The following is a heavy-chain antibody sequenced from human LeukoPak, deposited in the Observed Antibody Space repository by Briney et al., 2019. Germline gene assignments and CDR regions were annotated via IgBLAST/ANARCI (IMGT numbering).Heavy chain of an antibody. Sequence: GGSLRLSCEASGFTFSTYAMNWVRQAPGKGLEWVSGISGSGTMTYYADSVKGRFTISRDNSKNTLYLQLNSLRAEDTAVYYCAKGTPGIAVAGTGYFQHWGQGTLVTVSS. CDR3: AKGTPGIAVAGTGYFQH. J-gene: IGHJ1*01. V-gene: IGHV3-23*01. CDR2: ISGSGTMT. CDR1: GFTFSTYA. D-gene: IGHD6-19*01.